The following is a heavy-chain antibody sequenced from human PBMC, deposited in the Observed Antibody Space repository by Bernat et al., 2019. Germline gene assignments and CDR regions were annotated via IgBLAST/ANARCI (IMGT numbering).Heavy chain of an antibody. D-gene: IGHD6-19*01. CDR2: IYHSGST. CDR3: ARDLNDNPYSSGWYGY. CDR1: GYSISSGYY. V-gene: IGHV4-38-2*02. Sequence: QVQLQESGPGLVKPSETLSLTCAVSGYSISSGYYWGWIRQPPGKGLEWIGSIYHSGSTYYNPSLKSRVTISVDTSKKQFSLKLSTVTAADTAEYYCARDLNDNPYSSGWYGYWGQGTLVTVSS. J-gene: IGHJ4*02.